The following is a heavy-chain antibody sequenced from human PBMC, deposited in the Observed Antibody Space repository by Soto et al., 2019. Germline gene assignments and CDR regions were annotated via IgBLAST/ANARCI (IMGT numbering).Heavy chain of an antibody. Sequence: QVQLVQSGAEVRKPGASVKVSCKASAYTFTSYAITWVRQAPGQGLEWMGWISAYNGKTNYAQKLQGRVTMTTDTPTSTAYMQLRSLRSDDTAVYYCARDRVDDIRWAYFYYWGQGTLVTVSS. CDR3: ARDRVDDIRWAYFYY. J-gene: IGHJ4*02. V-gene: IGHV1-18*01. CDR1: AYTFTSYA. CDR2: ISAYNGKT. D-gene: IGHD3-22*01.